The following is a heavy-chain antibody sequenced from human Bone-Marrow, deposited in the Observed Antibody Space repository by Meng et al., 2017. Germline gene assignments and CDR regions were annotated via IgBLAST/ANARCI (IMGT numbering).Heavy chain of an antibody. CDR3: ARTWGFTAMVNKDAFDL. D-gene: IGHD5-18*01. Sequence: SVKVSCKASGGTFSSYAISWVRQAPGQGLEWMGGIIPIFGTANYAQKFQGRVTITTDESTSTAYMELSSLRSEDTAVYYGARTWGFTAMVNKDAFDLWGQGTMVTVSS. V-gene: IGHV1-69*05. CDR2: IIPIFGTA. CDR1: GGTFSSYA. J-gene: IGHJ3*01.